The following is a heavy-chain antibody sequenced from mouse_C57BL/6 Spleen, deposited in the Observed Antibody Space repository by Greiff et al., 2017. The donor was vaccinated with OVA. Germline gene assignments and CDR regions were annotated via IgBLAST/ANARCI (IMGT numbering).Heavy chain of an antibody. CDR3: AREGGYAMDY. V-gene: IGHV1-19*01. CDR1: GYTFTDYY. J-gene: IGHJ4*01. Sequence: EVQLQQSGPVLVKPGASVKMSCKASGYTFTDYYMNWVKQSHGKSLEWIGVINPYNGGTSYNQKFKGKATLTVDKSSSTAYMELNSLTSEDSAVYYCAREGGYAMDYWGQGTSVTVSS. CDR2: INPYNGGT.